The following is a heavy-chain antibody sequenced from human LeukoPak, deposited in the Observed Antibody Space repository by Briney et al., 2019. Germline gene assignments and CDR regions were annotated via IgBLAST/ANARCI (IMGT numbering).Heavy chain of an antibody. CDR1: GYTFTSYY. CDR3: ARDLHYDSSGYYDNYFDY. J-gene: IGHJ4*02. Sequence: ASVKVSCKASGYTFTSYYMHWVRQAPGQGLEWMGIINPSGGSTSYAQKFQGRVTITTDESTSTAYMELSSLRSEDTAVYYCARDLHYDSSGYYDNYFDYWGQGTLVTVSS. D-gene: IGHD3-22*01. CDR2: INPSGGST. V-gene: IGHV1-46*01.